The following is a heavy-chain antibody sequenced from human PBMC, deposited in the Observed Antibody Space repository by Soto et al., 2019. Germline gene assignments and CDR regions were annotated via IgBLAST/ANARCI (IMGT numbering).Heavy chain of an antibody. CDR3: ATDMGLRSSGPNDAFDI. D-gene: IGHD3-22*01. CDR1: GYTLTELS. Sequence: ASVKVSCKVSGYTLTELSMHWVRQAPGKGLEWMGGFDPEDGETIYAQKFQGRVTMTEDTSTDTAYMELSSLRSEDTAVYYCATDMGLRSSGPNDAFDIWGQGTMVTVSS. J-gene: IGHJ3*02. V-gene: IGHV1-24*01. CDR2: FDPEDGET.